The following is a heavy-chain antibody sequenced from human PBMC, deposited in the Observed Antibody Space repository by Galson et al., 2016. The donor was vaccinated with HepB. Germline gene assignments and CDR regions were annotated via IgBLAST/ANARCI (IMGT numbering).Heavy chain of an antibody. CDR1: GYRFTNIW. Sequence: QSGAEVKKPGESLKISCEVSGYRFTNIWIGWVRQTPGKGLEWMGVIYPGNSNTRYRPSFQGQVTISVDKSISTAYLQWSSLKASDTANYYCASEEWGAAKYWGQGTLVTVSS. V-gene: IGHV5-51*01. CDR2: IYPGNSNT. D-gene: IGHD1-26*01. J-gene: IGHJ4*02. CDR3: ASEEWGAAKY.